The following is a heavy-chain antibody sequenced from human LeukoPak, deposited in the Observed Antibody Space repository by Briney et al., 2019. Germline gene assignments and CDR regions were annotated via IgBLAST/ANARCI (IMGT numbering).Heavy chain of an antibody. CDR3: AKDWQTQDY. CDR2: ISYDGSNK. J-gene: IGHJ4*02. V-gene: IGHV3-30*18. CDR1: GFTFSSYG. Sequence: GRSLRLSCAASGFTFSSYGMHWVRQAPGKGLEWVAVISYDGSNKYYADSVKGRFTISRDNSKNTLYLQMNSLRAEDTAVYYCAKDWQTQDYWGQGTLVTVSS.